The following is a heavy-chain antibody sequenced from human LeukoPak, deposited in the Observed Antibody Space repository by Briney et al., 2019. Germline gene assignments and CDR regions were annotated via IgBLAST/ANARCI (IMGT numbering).Heavy chain of an antibody. D-gene: IGHD3-22*01. CDR2: IYYSGST. J-gene: IGHJ4*02. CDR3: ARDGDYYDSSGYYDY. V-gene: IGHV4-59*01. CDR1: GGSISSYY. Sequence: PSETLSLTCTVSGGSISSYYWSWIRQPPGKGPEWIGYIYYSGSTNYNPSLKSRVTISVDTSKNQFSLKLSSVTAADTAVYYCARDGDYYDSSGYYDYWGQGTLVTVSS.